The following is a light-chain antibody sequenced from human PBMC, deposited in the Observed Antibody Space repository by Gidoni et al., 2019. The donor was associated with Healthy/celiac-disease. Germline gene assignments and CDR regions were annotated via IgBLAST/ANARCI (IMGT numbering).Light chain of an antibody. Sequence: EIALTQSPGTLSLSPGERATLSCRASQSVSSIYLAWYQQKPGQAPRLLLYGASSRATGIPDRFSGSGSGTDFTLTISRLEPEDFAVYYCQQYGSSPPLTFGGGTKVEIK. CDR3: QQYGSSPPLT. CDR2: GAS. V-gene: IGKV3-20*01. CDR1: QSVSSIY. J-gene: IGKJ4*01.